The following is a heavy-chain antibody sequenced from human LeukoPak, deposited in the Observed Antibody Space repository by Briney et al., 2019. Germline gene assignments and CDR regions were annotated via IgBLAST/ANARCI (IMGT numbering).Heavy chain of an antibody. Sequence: PGGSLRLSCAASGFTFGSYAMSWVRQAPGKGLEWATSISGSGGSTYYADSVKGRFTISRDNSKNTLYLQMNSLRAEDTAVYYCAKRGDFWSGSLWYFDYWGQGTLVTVSS. CDR1: GFTFGSYA. CDR2: ISGSGGST. D-gene: IGHD3-3*01. CDR3: AKRGDFWSGSLWYFDY. V-gene: IGHV3-23*01. J-gene: IGHJ4*02.